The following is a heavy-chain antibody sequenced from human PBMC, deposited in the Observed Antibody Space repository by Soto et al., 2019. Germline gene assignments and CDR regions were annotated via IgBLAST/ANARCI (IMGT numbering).Heavy chain of an antibody. J-gene: IGHJ4*02. V-gene: IGHV4-59*08. CDR3: ARHYDAYSGSYPFDY. D-gene: IGHD1-26*01. CDR1: GGSSSSYY. CDR2: IYYSGST. Sequence: XETLSLTCTVSGGSSSSYYWSWIRQPPGKGLEWIGYIYYSGSTNFNPSLKSRVTISVDTSKNQFSLKLSSAAAADTAVYYCARHYDAYSGSYPFDYWGQGILVTVSS.